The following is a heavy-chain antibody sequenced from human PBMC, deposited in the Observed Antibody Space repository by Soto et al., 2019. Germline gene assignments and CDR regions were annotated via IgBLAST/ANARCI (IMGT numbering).Heavy chain of an antibody. D-gene: IGHD2-15*01. Sequence: GGSLRLSCAASGFTFSSYAMSWVRQAPGKGLEWVSGISWNSGSIGYADSVKGRFTISRDNAKKSLYLQMNSLRAEDTALYYCAKDISCSGGSCYSGFDPWGQGTLVTVSS. CDR2: ISWNSGSI. V-gene: IGHV3-9*01. CDR3: AKDISCSGGSCYSGFDP. J-gene: IGHJ5*02. CDR1: GFTFSSYA.